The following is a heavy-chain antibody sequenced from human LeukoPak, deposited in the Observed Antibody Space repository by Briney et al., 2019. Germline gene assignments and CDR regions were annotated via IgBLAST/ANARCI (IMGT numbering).Heavy chain of an antibody. CDR1: GGSISSVDYY. CDR3: ARVSLRRGLDY. CDR2: INYRGSA. D-gene: IGHD3-10*01. Sequence: SETLSLTCTVSGGSISSVDYYWSWIRQYPGKGLEWIGYINYRGSAYYNPSLKSRVTISVDTSKNQFSLKLTSVTAADTAVYYCARVSLRRGLDYWGQGTLVTVSS. J-gene: IGHJ4*02. V-gene: IGHV4-31*03.